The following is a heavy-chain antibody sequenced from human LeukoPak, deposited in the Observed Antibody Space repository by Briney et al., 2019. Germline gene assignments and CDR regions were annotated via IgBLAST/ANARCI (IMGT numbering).Heavy chain of an antibody. D-gene: IGHD3-10*01. Sequence: SETLSLTCAVYGGSFSGYYLSWIRQPPGKGLEWIGEINHSGSTNYNPSLKSGVTISVDTSKNQFSPKLSSVTAADTAVYYCARVSGNYGSGSYVDYWGHGTLVTVSS. CDR3: ARVSGNYGSGSYVDY. V-gene: IGHV4-34*01. CDR1: GGSFSGYY. CDR2: INHSGST. J-gene: IGHJ4*01.